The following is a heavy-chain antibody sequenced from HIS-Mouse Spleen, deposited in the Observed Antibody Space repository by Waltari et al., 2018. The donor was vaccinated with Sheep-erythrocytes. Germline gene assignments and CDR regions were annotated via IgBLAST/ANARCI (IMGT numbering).Heavy chain of an antibody. CDR2: IYYSGRT. J-gene: IGHJ4*02. CDR3: ARQLRFPVPCFDY. Sequence: QLQLQESGPGLVKPSETLSLTCTVSGGSISSSSYYWGWIRQPPGKGLEWIGSIYYSGRTYNNPSLKSIVTISVDTSKNQFSRQLSSVTAADTAVYYCARQLRFPVPCFDYWGQGTLVTVSS. V-gene: IGHV4-39*01. CDR1: GGSISSSSYY. D-gene: IGHD3-3*01.